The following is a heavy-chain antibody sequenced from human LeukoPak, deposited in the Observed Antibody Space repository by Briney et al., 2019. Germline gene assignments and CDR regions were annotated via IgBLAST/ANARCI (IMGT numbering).Heavy chain of an antibody. CDR2: ISNSGST. D-gene: IGHD2-8*01. V-gene: IGHV4-59*01. Sequence: SETLSLTCTVSSGSTSSYYWTWIRQPPGKGLEWIGYISNSGSTSYNPSLKSRVTMSVDGSKNHVFLQLTFVTAADTAVYYCARRATNGPPYYLDFWGRGTLVTVSS. CDR1: SGSTSSYY. CDR3: ARRATNGPPYYLDF. J-gene: IGHJ4*02.